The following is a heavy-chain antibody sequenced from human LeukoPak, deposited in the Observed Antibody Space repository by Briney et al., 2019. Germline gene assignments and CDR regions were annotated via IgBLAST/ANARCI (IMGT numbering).Heavy chain of an antibody. D-gene: IGHD3-22*01. CDR2: ISGSGDNT. CDR3: AKGSYYDSSGSFYFDY. J-gene: IGHJ4*02. CDR1: GFTSIAYA. Sequence: VQPGGSLRLSCVGSGFTSIAYALTWARQAPGKGLEWVSGISGSGDNTYYADSVKGRFTISRDNSKNTLYVQVNSLGTEDTAAYYCAKGSYYDSSGSFYFDYWGQGTLVTVSS. V-gene: IGHV3-23*01.